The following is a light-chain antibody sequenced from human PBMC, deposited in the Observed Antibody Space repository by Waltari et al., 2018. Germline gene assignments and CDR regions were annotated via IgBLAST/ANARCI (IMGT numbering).Light chain of an antibody. CDR1: SSDVGRYNF. Sequence: QSALTQPASVSGSPGQSITISCTGTSSDVGRYNFVSWFQQHPGNAPKLVIHDVSDRPSGVSSRFSGSKSGNTASLTIYGLQAEDEADYYCFSYTSFNTRVFGTGTKVTVL. CDR2: DVS. V-gene: IGLV2-14*03. J-gene: IGLJ1*01. CDR3: FSYTSFNTRV.